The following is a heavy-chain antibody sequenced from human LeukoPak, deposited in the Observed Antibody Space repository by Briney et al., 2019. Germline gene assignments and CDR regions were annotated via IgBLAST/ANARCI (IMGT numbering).Heavy chain of an antibody. CDR2: MNPNSGNT. CDR1: GYTFTSYD. D-gene: IGHD6-6*01. CDR3: ARASSSIASLALTLTDYYYMDV. V-gene: IGHV1-8*03. J-gene: IGHJ6*03. Sequence: RASVKVSCKASGYTFTSYDINWVRQATGQGREWMGWMNPNSGNTGYAQKFQGRVTITRNTSISTAYMELSSLRSEDTAVYYCARASSSIASLALTLTDYYYMDVWGKGTTVTVSS.